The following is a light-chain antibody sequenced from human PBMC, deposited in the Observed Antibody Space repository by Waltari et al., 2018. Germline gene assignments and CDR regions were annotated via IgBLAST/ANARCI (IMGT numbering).Light chain of an antibody. CDR3: TSYTTTSTLVL. CDR1: HSDIGGYNY. Sequence: QSALTQPASVSGSPGQSITISCTGTHSDIGGYNYVSWYQQHPGRAPKLMIYDVTDRPSGISIRFSGSKSGNTASLTISGLRAEDEAYYYCTSYTTTSTLVLFGGGTKLTVL. V-gene: IGLV2-14*03. J-gene: IGLJ2*01. CDR2: DVT.